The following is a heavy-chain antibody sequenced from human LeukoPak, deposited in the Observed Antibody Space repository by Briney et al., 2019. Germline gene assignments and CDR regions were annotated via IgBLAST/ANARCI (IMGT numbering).Heavy chain of an antibody. CDR3: ARVPGSIAFDI. J-gene: IGHJ3*02. D-gene: IGHD6-6*01. CDR1: GYTFTSYY. V-gene: IGHV1-46*03. Sequence: ASVKVSCKASGYTFTSYYMHWVRQAPGQGLEWMGIISPSGGSTSYAQKFQGRVTMTRDTSTSTVYMELSSLRSEDTAVYYCARVPGSIAFDIWGQGTMVTVSS. CDR2: ISPSGGST.